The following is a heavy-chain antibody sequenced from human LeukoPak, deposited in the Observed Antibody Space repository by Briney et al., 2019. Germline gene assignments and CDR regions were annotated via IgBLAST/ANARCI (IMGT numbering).Heavy chain of an antibody. CDR3: SRGRVVDAITDYDFFDY. V-gene: IGHV1-18*01. D-gene: IGHD2-8*02. CDR1: GGTFSRYT. CDR2: ISDYNGDT. J-gene: IGHJ4*02. Sequence: GASVKVSCTPSGGTFSRYTISWVRQAPGQGLEWIAWISDYNGDTNYIQKPPRRVTFNEDPTTNTDHIDLSRLRLDDRADDSVSRGRVVDAITDYDFFDYSGEGAQVTVS.